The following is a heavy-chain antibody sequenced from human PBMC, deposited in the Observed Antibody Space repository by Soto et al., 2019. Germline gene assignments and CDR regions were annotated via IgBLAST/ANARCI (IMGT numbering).Heavy chain of an antibody. Sequence: SETLSLTCTVSGGSISSYYWSWIRQPPGKGLEWIGYIYYSGSTNYNPFLKSRVTISVDTSKNQFSLKLSSVTAADTAVYYCARVKPGSRYQLPRGYFDYWGQGTLVTVSS. D-gene: IGHD2-2*01. CDR2: IYYSGST. CDR3: ARVKPGSRYQLPRGYFDY. CDR1: GGSISSYY. V-gene: IGHV4-59*01. J-gene: IGHJ4*02.